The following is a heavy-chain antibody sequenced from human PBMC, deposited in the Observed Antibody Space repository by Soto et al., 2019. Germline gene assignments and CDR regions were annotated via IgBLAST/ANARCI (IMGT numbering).Heavy chain of an antibody. Sequence: HLEESEGGLVQPGGSLRLSCAASGFTVSSNFMNWVRQSPGKGLEWLAVLYPGPGTYYSDSVKDRFTISRDNSKNTLFLQLDGLRAEDTAIYYCARQCGGGCSNAFDLWGQGTVVTVSP. CDR2: LYPGPGT. V-gene: IGHV3-66*04. D-gene: IGHD2-21*01. J-gene: IGHJ3*01. CDR3: ARQCGGGCSNAFDL. CDR1: GFTVSSNF.